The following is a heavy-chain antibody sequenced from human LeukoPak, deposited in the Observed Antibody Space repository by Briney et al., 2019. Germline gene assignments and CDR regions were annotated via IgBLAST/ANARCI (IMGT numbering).Heavy chain of an antibody. CDR1: GFTFSSYG. D-gene: IGHD3-3*01. CDR2: IRYDGSNK. CDR3: ASAPFGVVTRFDY. J-gene: IGHJ4*02. V-gene: IGHV3-30*02. Sequence: GGSLRLSCAASGFTFSSYGMHWVRQAPGKGLEWVAFIRYDGSNKYYADSVKGRFTISRDNSKNTLYLQMNSLRAEDTAVYYCASAPFGVVTRFDYWGQGTLVIVSS.